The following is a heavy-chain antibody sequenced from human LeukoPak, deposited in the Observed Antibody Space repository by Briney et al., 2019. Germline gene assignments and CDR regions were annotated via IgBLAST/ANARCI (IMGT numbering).Heavy chain of an antibody. CDR3: AVIAARYYMDV. CDR1: GGSISSGSYY. D-gene: IGHD6-25*01. V-gene: IGHV4-61*02. CDR2: IYTSGST. J-gene: IGHJ6*03. Sequence: SQTLSLTCTVSGGSISSGSYYWSWIRQPAGKGLEWIGRIYTSGSTNYNPSLKSRVTISVDTSKNQFSLKLSSVTAADTAEYYCAVIAARYYMDVWGKGTTVTVSS.